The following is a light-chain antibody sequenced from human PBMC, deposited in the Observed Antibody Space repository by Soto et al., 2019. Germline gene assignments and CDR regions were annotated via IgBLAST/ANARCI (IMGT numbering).Light chain of an antibody. J-gene: IGLJ2*01. CDR3: AAWDDSLNGVV. CDR1: ITNIGSNN. CDR2: GTS. Sequence: QSMLTQPPSWSGTPGQRVTISCSGTITNIGSNNVNWYQQVPGTAPKFLIYGTSQRPSGVPDRFSGSKSGTSASLDISGLQSEDEADYYCAAWDDSLNGVVFGGGTQLTVL. V-gene: IGLV1-44*01.